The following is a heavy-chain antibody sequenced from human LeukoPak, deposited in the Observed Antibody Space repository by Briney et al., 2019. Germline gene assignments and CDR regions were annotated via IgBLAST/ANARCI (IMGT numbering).Heavy chain of an antibody. J-gene: IGHJ4*02. Sequence: GGSLRLSCAASGFTFVSYAMSWVRQAPGKGLEWVSAIGGSGNSAYFADSVKGRFTISRDNSKNTLFLQVNSLRAEDTAVYFCAKDVWDDFWCGYDYWGQGTLVTVSS. CDR1: GFTFVSYA. D-gene: IGHD3-3*01. V-gene: IGHV3-23*01. CDR2: IGGSGNSA. CDR3: AKDVWDDFWCGYDY.